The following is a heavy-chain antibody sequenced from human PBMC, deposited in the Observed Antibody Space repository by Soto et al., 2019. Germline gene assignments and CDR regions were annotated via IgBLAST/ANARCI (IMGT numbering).Heavy chain of an antibody. CDR1: GFTFSSYA. CDR2: ISGNGGST. V-gene: IGHV3-23*01. D-gene: IGHD4-17*01. CDR3: ARTYGDYAWFDP. Sequence: VRLLESGGDLVQPGGSLRLSCAASGFTFSSYAMSWVRQAPGKGLDWVSVISGNGGSTYYADSVKGRFSISRDNSKNTLYLQMSSLRAEDTAIYHCARTYGDYAWFDPWGQGTLVTVSS. J-gene: IGHJ5*02.